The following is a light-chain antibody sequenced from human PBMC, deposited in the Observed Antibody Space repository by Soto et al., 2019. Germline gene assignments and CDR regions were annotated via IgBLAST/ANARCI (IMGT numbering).Light chain of an antibody. Sequence: EIVLTQSPATLSLSPGERATFSCKASQSVGTSLAWFQQKPGQAPRLLFYDASVRATGIPARFSGSGSGTDFTLTISRLQPEDIAMYYCQQSSNWPPWTFGRGTRVEI. CDR1: QSVGTS. J-gene: IGKJ1*01. V-gene: IGKV3-11*01. CDR2: DAS. CDR3: QQSSNWPPWT.